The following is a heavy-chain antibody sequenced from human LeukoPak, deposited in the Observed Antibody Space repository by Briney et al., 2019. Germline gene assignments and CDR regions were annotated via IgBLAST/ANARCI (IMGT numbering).Heavy chain of an antibody. CDR3: AREWPKYCSSTSCLIRFDP. D-gene: IGHD2-2*01. CDR1: GYTFTGYY. Sequence: ASVKVSCKASGYTFTGYYMHWVRQAPGQGLEWMGWINPNSGGTNYAQKFQGRVTMTRDTSISTAYMELSRLRSDDTAVYYCAREWPKYCSSTSCLIRFDPWGQGTLVSVSS. CDR2: INPNSGGT. J-gene: IGHJ5*02. V-gene: IGHV1-2*02.